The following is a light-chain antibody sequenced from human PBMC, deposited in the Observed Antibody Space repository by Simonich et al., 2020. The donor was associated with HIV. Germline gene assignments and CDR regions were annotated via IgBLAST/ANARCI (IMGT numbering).Light chain of an antibody. J-gene: IGKJ1*01. CDR2: GTS. Sequence: AIRMTQSPSSLSASTGDRVTITCRASQGISHFLAWYRQKPGQAPQLLIYGTSSMHSGSPSRFSGSGFGTDFTPSISSLQSEDFATYYCQQYFSYPWTFGQGTKVE. V-gene: IGKV1-8*01. CDR1: QGISHF. CDR3: QQYFSYPWT.